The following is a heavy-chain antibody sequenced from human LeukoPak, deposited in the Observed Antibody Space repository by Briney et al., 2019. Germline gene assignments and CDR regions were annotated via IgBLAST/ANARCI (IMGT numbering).Heavy chain of an antibody. J-gene: IGHJ4*02. CDR1: GFTFSSYW. V-gene: IGHV3-7*01. Sequence: GGSLRLSCAASGFTFSSYWMSWVRQAPGKGLEWVANIKQDGSGKYYVDSVKGRFTISRDNAKNSLYLQMNSLRAEDTAVYYCRLTGYQGAANFDYWGQGTLVTVSS. CDR2: IKQDGSGK. CDR3: RLTGYQGAANFDY. D-gene: IGHD3-9*01.